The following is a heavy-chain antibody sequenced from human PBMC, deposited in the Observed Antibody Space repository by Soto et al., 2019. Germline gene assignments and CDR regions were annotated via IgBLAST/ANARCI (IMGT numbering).Heavy chain of an antibody. CDR3: ARDKRVGTWGIAVAGTPTTYAFDI. CDR2: IKQDGSEK. D-gene: IGHD6-19*01. J-gene: IGHJ3*02. CDR1: GFTFSSYW. V-gene: IGHV3-7*01. Sequence: GGSLRLSCAASGFTFSSYWMSWVRQAPGKGLEWVANIKQDGSEKYYVDSVKGRFTISRDNAKNSLYLQMNSLRAEDTAVYYCARDKRVGTWGIAVAGTPTTYAFDIWGQGTMVTVSS.